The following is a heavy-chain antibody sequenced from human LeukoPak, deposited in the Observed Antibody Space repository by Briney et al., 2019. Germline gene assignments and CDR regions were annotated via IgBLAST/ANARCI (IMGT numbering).Heavy chain of an antibody. V-gene: IGHV4-34*01. J-gene: IGHJ6*03. CDR1: GGSFSGYY. Sequence: SETLSLTCAVYGGSFSGYYWSWIRQPPGKGLEWIGEINHSGSTNYNPSLKSRVTISVDTSKNQFSLKLSSVTAADTAVYYCARGTTYYYDSSGYYSRYYYYYYMDVWGKGTTVTVSS. CDR2: INHSGST. D-gene: IGHD3-22*01. CDR3: ARGTTYYYDSSGYYSRYYYYYYMDV.